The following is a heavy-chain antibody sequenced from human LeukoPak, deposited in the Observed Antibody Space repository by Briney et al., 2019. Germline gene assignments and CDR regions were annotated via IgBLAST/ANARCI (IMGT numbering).Heavy chain of an antibody. D-gene: IGHD3-22*01. CDR1: GFTFSSYS. J-gene: IGHJ4*02. V-gene: IGHV3-48*01. CDR2: ISSSSSTI. Sequence: PGGSLRLSCAASGFTFSSYSMNWVRQAPGKGLEWVSYISSSSSTIYYADSVKGRFTISRDNSRNTLYLQMNSLTAEDTAVYYCAKGDYYDLDYWGQGTLVTVSS. CDR3: AKGDYYDLDY.